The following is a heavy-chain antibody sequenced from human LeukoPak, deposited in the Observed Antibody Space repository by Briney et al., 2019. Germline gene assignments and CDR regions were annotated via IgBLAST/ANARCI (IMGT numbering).Heavy chain of an antibody. D-gene: IGHD3-10*01. V-gene: IGHV3-23*01. CDR3: AKDDLWFGDQYYFDY. J-gene: IGHJ4*02. CDR2: ISGSGGST. CDR1: GFTFSSYA. Sequence: GRSLRLSCAASGFTFSSYAMSWVRQAPGKGLEWVSAISGSGGSTYYADPVKGRFTISRDNSKNTLYLQMNSLRAEDTAVYYCAKDDLWFGDQYYFDYWGQGTLVTVSS.